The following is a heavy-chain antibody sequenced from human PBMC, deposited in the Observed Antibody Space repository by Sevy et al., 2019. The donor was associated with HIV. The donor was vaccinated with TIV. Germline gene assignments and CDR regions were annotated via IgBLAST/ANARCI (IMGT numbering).Heavy chain of an antibody. CDR1: GFTFDDYT. Sequence: GGSLRLSCAASGFTFDDYTMHWVRQAPGKGLEWVSLISWDGGSTYYADSVKGRFTISRDNSKNSLNLQMNSLRTEDTALYYCAKDTYGGNGFDYWGQGTLVTVSS. CDR2: ISWDGGST. V-gene: IGHV3-43*01. D-gene: IGHD2-15*01. CDR3: AKDTYGGNGFDY. J-gene: IGHJ4*02.